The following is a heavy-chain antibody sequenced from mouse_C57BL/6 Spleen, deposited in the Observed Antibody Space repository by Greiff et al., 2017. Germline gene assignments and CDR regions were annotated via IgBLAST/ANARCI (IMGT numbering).Heavy chain of an antibody. D-gene: IGHD2-5*01. CDR2: ISSGGGYT. J-gene: IGHJ3*01. CDR1: GFTFSSYG. Sequence: DVMLVESGGDLVKPGGSLKLSCAASGFTFSSYGMSWVRQTPDKRLEWVATISSGGGYTYYPDSVKGRFTISRDNAMNTLYLQMRSLKSEDTAMYYGARNYSNYTYWFAYWGQGTLVTVSA. V-gene: IGHV5-6*02. CDR3: ARNYSNYTYWFAY.